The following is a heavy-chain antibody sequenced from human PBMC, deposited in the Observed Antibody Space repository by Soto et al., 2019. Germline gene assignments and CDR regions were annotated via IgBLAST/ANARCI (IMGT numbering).Heavy chain of an antibody. CDR2: IYHIGTT. V-gene: IGHV4-59*01. CDR1: GDSMSPFY. D-gene: IGHD3-10*01. J-gene: IGHJ4*02. Sequence: QVQLQESGPGLVKPSETLSLTCTVSGDSMSPFYWSWIRQPPGKGLEWIGYIYHIGTTTYNPSLKSRVTISLDSSKNQFSLNLTSVTAADTAVYYCARFRRNYFGDWGQGTLVTVSS. CDR3: ARFRRNYFGD.